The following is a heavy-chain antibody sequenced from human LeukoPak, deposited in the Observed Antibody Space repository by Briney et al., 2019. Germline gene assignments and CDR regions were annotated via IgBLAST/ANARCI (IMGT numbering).Heavy chain of an antibody. Sequence: ASVKVSCKASGYTFTGYYMHWVRQAPGQGLEWMGWINPNSGGTNYAQKFQGRVTMTRDTSISTAYMELSRLRSDDTAVYYCARGRPDTAMAPDYWGQGTLVTVSS. CDR1: GYTFTGYY. CDR2: INPNSGGT. V-gene: IGHV1-2*02. J-gene: IGHJ4*02. D-gene: IGHD5-18*01. CDR3: ARGRPDTAMAPDY.